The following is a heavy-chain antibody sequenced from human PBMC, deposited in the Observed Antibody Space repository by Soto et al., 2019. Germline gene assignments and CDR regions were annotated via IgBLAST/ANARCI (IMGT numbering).Heavy chain of an antibody. Sequence: QVQLVQSGAEVKKPGASVKVSCKASGDTFTGDEITWVRQATGQGLEWMGWMNLNGGNTSYAQTFQGRVSMTGNPSISTAYMKLSSLRSEDTAVYYCATVPRGSRYFYYMEVWGKGTTVIVSS. CDR1: GDTFTGDE. CDR2: MNLNGGNT. J-gene: IGHJ6*03. V-gene: IGHV1-8*01. D-gene: IGHD3-10*02. CDR3: ATVPRGSRYFYYMEV.